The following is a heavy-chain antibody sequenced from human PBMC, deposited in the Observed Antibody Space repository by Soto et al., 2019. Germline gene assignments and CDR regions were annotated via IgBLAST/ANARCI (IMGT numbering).Heavy chain of an antibody. CDR1: GDSVGNGPYY. Sequence: QVRLQESGPGLVKPSETLSLSCLVSGDSVGNGPYYWSWIRQSPGEGLEWIAYIYYSGSTNVNPSLESRVNISIYMSKNQFFLELRSVTAADAAVYFCARVGSSCHSGGCYYYYGLGVWGKGTTVAISS. CDR3: ARVGSSCHSGGCYYYYGLGV. J-gene: IGHJ6*04. V-gene: IGHV4-61*01. D-gene: IGHD1-26*01. CDR2: IYYSGST.